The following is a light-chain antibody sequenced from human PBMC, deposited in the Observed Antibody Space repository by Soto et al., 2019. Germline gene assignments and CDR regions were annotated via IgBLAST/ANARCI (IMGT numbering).Light chain of an antibody. Sequence: QSVLAQPPPVSAAPRQKVTISCSASSSNIGGNSVSWYQQLPGTAPKLLIYDDNKRPSGIPDRFSGSKSGTSATLGITGFQTGDEADYYCGSWDSSLSAYVFGTGTKVTVL. CDR3: GSWDSSLSAYV. J-gene: IGLJ1*01. CDR2: DDN. CDR1: SSNIGGNS. V-gene: IGLV1-51*01.